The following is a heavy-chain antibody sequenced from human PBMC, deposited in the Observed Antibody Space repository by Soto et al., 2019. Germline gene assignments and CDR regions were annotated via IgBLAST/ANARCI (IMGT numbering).Heavy chain of an antibody. CDR1: GFTFSSYA. Sequence: GGSLRLSCAASGFTFSSYAMHWVRQAPGKGLEWVAVISYDGSNKYYADSVKGRFTISRDNSKNTLYLQMNSLRAEDTAVYYCARGSYRASYHPGGWFDPWGQGTLVTVSS. V-gene: IGHV3-30-3*01. CDR3: ARGSYRASYHPGGWFDP. CDR2: ISYDGSNK. D-gene: IGHD1-26*01. J-gene: IGHJ5*02.